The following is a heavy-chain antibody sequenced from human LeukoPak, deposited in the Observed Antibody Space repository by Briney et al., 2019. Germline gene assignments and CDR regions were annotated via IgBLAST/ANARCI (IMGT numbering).Heavy chain of an antibody. D-gene: IGHD2-2*01. CDR2: ISSSSSYI. CDR3: AKSPETQGYYYYYMDV. Sequence: GGSLRLSCAASGFNISSYSMNWVRQAPGKGLEWVSSISSSSSYIYYADSVKGRFTISRDNSKNTLYLQMNSLRAEDTAVYYCAKSPETQGYYYYYMDVWGKGTTVTVSS. CDR1: GFNISSYS. J-gene: IGHJ6*03. V-gene: IGHV3-21*01.